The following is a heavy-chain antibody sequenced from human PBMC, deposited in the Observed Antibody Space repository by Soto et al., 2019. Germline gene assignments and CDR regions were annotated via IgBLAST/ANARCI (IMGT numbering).Heavy chain of an antibody. CDR1: GFTLSSYA. CDR2: VSGSGGTT. Sequence: GGSLRLSCAASGFTLSSYAMSWVPQAALKGLAWISAVSGSGGTTYYADSVKGRFTSTRDNSKNTVYLKMNTLRAEDTAGYYCAKSIAAAGYYYYYGMDVWGQGITVTVSS. J-gene: IGHJ6*02. CDR3: AKSIAAAGYYYYYGMDV. D-gene: IGHD6-13*01. V-gene: IGHV3-23*01.